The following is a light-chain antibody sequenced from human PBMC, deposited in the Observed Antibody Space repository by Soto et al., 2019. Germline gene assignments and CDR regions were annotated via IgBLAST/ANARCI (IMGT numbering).Light chain of an antibody. CDR2: SAS. J-gene: IGKJ1*01. V-gene: IGKV3-20*01. CDR3: QQYSASPRT. Sequence: EIVLTHSPGTLSLSPVERATLSFSSSQTVTGNYLAWYHQKPGQAPRLLIHSASSRATGIPDRFSASGTGTDFTLTISRLEPEDSAVYYCQQYSASPRTFGQGTKVDIK. CDR1: QTVTGNY.